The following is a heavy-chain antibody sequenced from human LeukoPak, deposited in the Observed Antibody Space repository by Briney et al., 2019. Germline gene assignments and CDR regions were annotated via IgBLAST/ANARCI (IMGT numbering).Heavy chain of an antibody. V-gene: IGHV1-18*01. J-gene: IGHJ6*02. CDR2: ISAYNGNT. D-gene: IGHD6-13*01. Sequence: ASVKVSCKASGYTFTSYGISWVRPAPGQGLEWMGWISAYNGNTNYAQKLRSRVTMTTDTSTSTAYMELRSLRSDDTAVYYCARGDSSSWYSYYYYYYGMDVWGQGTTVTVSS. CDR1: GYTFTSYG. CDR3: ARGDSSSWYSYYYYYYGMDV.